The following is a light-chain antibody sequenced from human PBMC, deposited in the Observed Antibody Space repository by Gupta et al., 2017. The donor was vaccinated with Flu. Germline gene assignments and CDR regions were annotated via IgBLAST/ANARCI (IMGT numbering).Light chain of an antibody. CDR1: QSISSW. CDR3: QQYSSYSGYS. J-gene: IGKJ2*03. V-gene: IGKV1-5*03. Sequence: STLSASVGDRVTITCRASQSISSWLAWYQQKPGKAPKLLIYKASTLESGVPSTFGGSGSGTEFTLTISCLQPDDFATYYCQQYSSYSGYSFGQGTKLEIK. CDR2: KAS.